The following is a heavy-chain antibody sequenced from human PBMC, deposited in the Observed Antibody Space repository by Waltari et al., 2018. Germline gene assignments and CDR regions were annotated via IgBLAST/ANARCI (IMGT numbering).Heavy chain of an antibody. D-gene: IGHD5-12*01. CDR1: GGSFSGYY. CDR2: INHSGST. CDR3: ARRLASRWIYYYYYMDV. J-gene: IGHJ6*03. Sequence: QVQLQQWGAGLLKPSETLSLTCAVSGGSFSGYYWSWIRQPPGKGLEWIGEINHSGSTNYNPSLKSRVTISVDTSKNQFSLKLSSVTAADTAVYYCARRLASRWIYYYYYMDVWGKGTTVTVSS. V-gene: IGHV4-34*01.